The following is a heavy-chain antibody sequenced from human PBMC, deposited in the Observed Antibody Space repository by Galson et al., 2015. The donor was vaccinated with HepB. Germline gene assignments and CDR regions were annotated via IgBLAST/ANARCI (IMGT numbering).Heavy chain of an antibody. Sequence: RLSCAASGFTFDDYAMHWVRQAPGKGLEWVSLISWDGGSTYYADSVKGRFTISRDNSKNSLYLQMNSLRAEDTALYYCARRGGIAAAGSTLDYWGQGTLVTVSS. CDR1: GFTFDDYA. D-gene: IGHD6-13*01. CDR3: ARRGGIAAAGSTLDY. CDR2: ISWDGGST. J-gene: IGHJ4*02. V-gene: IGHV3-43D*03.